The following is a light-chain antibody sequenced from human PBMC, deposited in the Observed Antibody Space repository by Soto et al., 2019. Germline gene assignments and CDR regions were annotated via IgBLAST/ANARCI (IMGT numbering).Light chain of an antibody. CDR1: QSISSY. V-gene: IGKV1-39*01. J-gene: IGKJ1*01. CDR3: QQTYNTPWT. Sequence: DVQMTQSPSSLSASVGDRVTIICRASQSISSYLNWYQQKAGKAPRLLIYGTFSLQSGVPSRFSGSGSGTDFTLTVSSLKPEDSATYYCQQTYNTPWTFGQGTKVDIK. CDR2: GTF.